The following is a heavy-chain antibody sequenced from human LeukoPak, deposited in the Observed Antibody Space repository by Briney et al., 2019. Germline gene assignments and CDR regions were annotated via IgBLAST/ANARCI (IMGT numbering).Heavy chain of an antibody. CDR1: GYTFTSYG. CDR3: ARETDAFDI. V-gene: IGHV1-69*04. Sequence: ASVKVSCKASGYTFTSYGISWVRQAPGQGLEWMGRIIPILGIANYAQKFQGRVTITADKSTSTAYMELSSLRSEDTAVYYCARETDAFDIWGQGTMVTVSS. CDR2: IIPILGIA. J-gene: IGHJ3*02.